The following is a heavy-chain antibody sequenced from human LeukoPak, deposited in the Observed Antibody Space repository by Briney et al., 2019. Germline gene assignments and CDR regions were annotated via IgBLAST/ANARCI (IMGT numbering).Heavy chain of an antibody. CDR1: GGTFSSYA. J-gene: IGHJ4*02. CDR3: ARKQWLAD. Sequence: SVKVSCKSPGGTFSSYAISWVRQAPGQGLEWMGGIIPIFGTANYAQKFQGRVTITTDESTSTAYKELSSLRSEDTAVYYCARKQWLADWGQGTLVTVSS. V-gene: IGHV1-69*05. D-gene: IGHD6-19*01. CDR2: IIPIFGTA.